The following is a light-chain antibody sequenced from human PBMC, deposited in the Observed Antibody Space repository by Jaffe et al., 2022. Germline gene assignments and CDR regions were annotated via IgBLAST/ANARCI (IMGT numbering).Light chain of an antibody. J-gene: IGKJ2*01. CDR1: QSISTY. CDR3: QQSFSTPPT. V-gene: IGKV1-39*01. CDR2: GAS. Sequence: DFQMTQSPSSLSASVGDRVTITCRASQSISTYLNWYQQKPGEAPRLLIHGASSLQSGVPSRFSGSGSAADFTLAISSLQPEDFATYYCQQSFSTPPTFGQGTKVEIK.